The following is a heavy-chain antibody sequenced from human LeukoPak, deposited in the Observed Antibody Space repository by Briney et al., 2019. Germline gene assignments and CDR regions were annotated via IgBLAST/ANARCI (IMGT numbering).Heavy chain of an antibody. CDR3: GRARGGYSAIDY. D-gene: IGHD5-18*01. Sequence: GGSLTLSCTGSGFILSNYWMDWVRRVPGKGLVWVPRIDANGVTTTYADAVKGRFTISRDNTNSTLYLHMSSLRADDTGLYFCGRARGGYSAIDYWGQGSLVTVSS. J-gene: IGHJ4*02. CDR1: GFILSNYW. CDR2: IDANGVTT. V-gene: IGHV3-74*01.